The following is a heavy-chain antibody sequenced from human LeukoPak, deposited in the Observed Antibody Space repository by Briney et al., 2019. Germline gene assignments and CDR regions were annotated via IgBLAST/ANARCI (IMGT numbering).Heavy chain of an antibody. D-gene: IGHD3-3*01. CDR3: ARASIFGVATLTLYYYYYMDV. J-gene: IGHJ6*03. Sequence: ASVKVSCKASGYTFTSYDINWVRQAAGQGLERMGWMNPNSGNTGCPQKFQGRVTMTTDTSTSTAYMELRSLRSDDTAVYYCARASIFGVATLTLYYYYYMDVWGKGTTVTVSS. CDR1: GYTFTSYD. CDR2: MNPNSGNT. V-gene: IGHV1-8*01.